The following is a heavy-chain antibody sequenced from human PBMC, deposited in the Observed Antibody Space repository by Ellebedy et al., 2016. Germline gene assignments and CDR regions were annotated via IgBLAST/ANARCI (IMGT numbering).Heavy chain of an antibody. D-gene: IGHD2-2*01. Sequence: ASVKVSXXASGYTFTAYYIHWVRQAPGQGLEWMGWINPHSGGTNFAQKFQGRVTMTRDTPISTAYMELSKLRSDDTAVYYCTRFSSTRYWFDPWGQGTLVTVS. CDR2: INPHSGGT. J-gene: IGHJ5*02. V-gene: IGHV1-2*02. CDR1: GYTFTAYY. CDR3: TRFSSTRYWFDP.